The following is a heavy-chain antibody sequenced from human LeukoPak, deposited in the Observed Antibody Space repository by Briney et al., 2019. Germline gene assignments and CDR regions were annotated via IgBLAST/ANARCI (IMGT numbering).Heavy chain of an antibody. J-gene: IGHJ4*02. Sequence: GGSLRLSCAASGFTFSSYWMSWVRQAPGEGLEWVANIKQDGSEKYYVDSVKGRFTISRDNAKNSLYLQMNSLRAEDTAVYYCARDPYDSSGYALNTFDYWGQGTLVTVSS. CDR3: ARDPYDSSGYALNTFDY. CDR2: IKQDGSEK. V-gene: IGHV3-7*01. CDR1: GFTFSSYW. D-gene: IGHD3-22*01.